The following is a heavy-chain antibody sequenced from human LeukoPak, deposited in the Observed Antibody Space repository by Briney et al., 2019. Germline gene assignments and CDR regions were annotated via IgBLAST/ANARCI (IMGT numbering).Heavy chain of an antibody. CDR1: GGSISSGGYY. CDR3: ASLVTKYYYYMDV. Sequence: PSETLSLTCTVSGGSISSGGYYWSWIRQHPGKGLEWIGYIYYSGSTYYNPSLKSRVTISVDTSKNQFSLKLSSVTAADTAVYYCASLVTKYYYYMDVWGKGTTVTVSS. J-gene: IGHJ6*03. V-gene: IGHV4-31*03. D-gene: IGHD3-9*01. CDR2: IYYSGST.